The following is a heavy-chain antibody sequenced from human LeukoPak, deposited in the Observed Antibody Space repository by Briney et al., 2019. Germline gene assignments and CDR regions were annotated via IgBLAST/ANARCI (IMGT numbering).Heavy chain of an antibody. CDR1: GFTFRNNY. CDR2: IFGDGGT. V-gene: IGHV3-53*01. Sequence: GGSLRLSCAASGFTFRNNYMSWVRQAPGKGLEWVSVIFGDGGTSYADSVRGRFTISRDNSKNTLYLQMNSLRAEDTAVYYCSIRIAASDFDYWSQGTLVTVSS. J-gene: IGHJ4*02. D-gene: IGHD6-13*01. CDR3: SIRIAASDFDY.